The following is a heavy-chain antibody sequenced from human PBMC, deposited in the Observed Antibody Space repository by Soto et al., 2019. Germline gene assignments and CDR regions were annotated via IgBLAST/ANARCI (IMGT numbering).Heavy chain of an antibody. CDR3: ARDPTRYDSSGYPTLFDY. D-gene: IGHD3-22*01. CDR2: ISAYNGNT. V-gene: IGHV1-18*01. CDR1: GYTFTSYG. J-gene: IGHJ4*02. Sequence: GASGKVSCKASGYTFTSYGISWVRQAPGQGREWMGWISAYNGNTNYAQKLQGRVTMTTDTSTSTAYMELRSLRSDDTAVYYCARDPTRYDSSGYPTLFDYWGQGTLVTVSS.